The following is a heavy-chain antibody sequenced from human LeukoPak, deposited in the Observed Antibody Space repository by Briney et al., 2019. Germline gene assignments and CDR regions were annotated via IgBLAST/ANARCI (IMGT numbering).Heavy chain of an antibody. J-gene: IGHJ4*02. D-gene: IGHD3-10*01. Sequence: GGSLRLSCAASGFTFSSYSMNWVRQTPGKGLEWISYISSTSSTIYFADSVKGRFTISRDNAENSLYLQMNSLRDEDTAVYYCARGRGSGRWLDYWGQGNLVTVSS. V-gene: IGHV3-48*02. CDR1: GFTFSSYS. CDR2: ISSTSSTI. CDR3: ARGRGSGRWLDY.